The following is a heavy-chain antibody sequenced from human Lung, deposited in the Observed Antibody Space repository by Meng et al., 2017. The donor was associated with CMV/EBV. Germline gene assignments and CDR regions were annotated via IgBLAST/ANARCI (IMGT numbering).Heavy chain of an antibody. CDR2: IYYSGNT. CDR3: ASLPKMGIATTGPH. Sequence: SXTLSLXCTVSGGSISSSSYYWGWIRQPPGQGLEWIGSIYYSGNTYYKPSLQSRVTITADTSKSQFSLELSSVTAADTAVYYCASLPKMGIATTGPHWDQGTXVTVAS. J-gene: IGHJ4*02. CDR1: GGSISSSSYY. V-gene: IGHV4-39*07. D-gene: IGHD6-13*01.